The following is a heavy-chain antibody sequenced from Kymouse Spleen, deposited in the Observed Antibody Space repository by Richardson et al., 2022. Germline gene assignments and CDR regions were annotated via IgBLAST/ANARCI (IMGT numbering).Heavy chain of an antibody. Sequence: QVQLQESGPGLVKPSQTLSLTCTVSGGSISSGGYYWSWIRQHPGKGLEWIGYIYYSGSTYYNPSLKSRVTISVDTSKNQFSLKLSSVTAADTAVYYCARDQILTPSYYGMDVWGQGTTVTVSS. V-gene: IGHV4-31*03. CDR3: ARDQILTPSYYGMDV. CDR1: GGSISSGGYY. J-gene: IGHJ6*02. CDR2: IYYSGST. D-gene: IGHD3-9*01.